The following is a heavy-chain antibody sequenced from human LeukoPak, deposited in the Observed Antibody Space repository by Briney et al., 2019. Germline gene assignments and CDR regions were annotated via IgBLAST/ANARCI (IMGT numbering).Heavy chain of an antibody. Sequence: ASVKVSCKASGYTFTSCYMHWVRQAPGQGLEWMGIINPSDGDTIYAQKFQGRVTMTRDTSTNTVYMELSSLSSEDTAVYHCARARSLFDYWGQGTLVTVSS. V-gene: IGHV1-46*01. J-gene: IGHJ4*02. D-gene: IGHD3-10*01. CDR1: GYTFTSCY. CDR3: ARARSLFDY. CDR2: INPSDGDT.